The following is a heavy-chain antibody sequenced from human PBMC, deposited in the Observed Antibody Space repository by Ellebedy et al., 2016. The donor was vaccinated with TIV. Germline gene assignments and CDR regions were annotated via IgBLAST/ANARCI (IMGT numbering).Heavy chain of an antibody. CDR2: ISSTSSYI. CDR3: VSDAFDI. CDR1: GFTFTAYA. J-gene: IGHJ3*02. V-gene: IGHV3-21*01. Sequence: GESLKISXEASGFTFTAYAMTWVRQAPGKGLEWVSSISSTSSYIYYSDSVKGRFTISRDNSKNTLYLQMSSLRAEDTAVYYCVSDAFDIWGQGTMVTVSS.